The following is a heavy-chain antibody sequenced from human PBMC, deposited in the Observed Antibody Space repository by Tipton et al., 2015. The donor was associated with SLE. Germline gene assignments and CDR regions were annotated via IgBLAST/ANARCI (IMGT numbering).Heavy chain of an antibody. J-gene: IGHJ4*02. CDR3: ARHSQEVSVGGGFDY. Sequence: TLSLTCTVSGGSFSSHYWSWIRQSPGKGLEGIGYIHSSGSTKSNPSLKSRVTITVDTSKNQFSLKLSSVTAADTAVYYCARHSQEVSVGGGFDYWGQGTLVTVSS. D-gene: IGHD3-16*01. CDR1: GGSFSSHY. CDR2: IHSSGST. V-gene: IGHV4-59*11.